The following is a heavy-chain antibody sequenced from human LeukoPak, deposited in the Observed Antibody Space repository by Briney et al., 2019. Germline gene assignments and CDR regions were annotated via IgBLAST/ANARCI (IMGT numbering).Heavy chain of an antibody. D-gene: IGHD5-24*01. Sequence: GGSLRLSCAASGFTFSTYAMSWVRQAPGKGLEWVSVFSGSGSSTYYADSVKGRFTISRDNSKNTLYLQMNSLRAEDTAVYYCAKEMATIRAFDFWRQGTMVTVSS. CDR2: FSGSGSST. CDR1: GFTFSTYA. CDR3: AKEMATIRAFDF. V-gene: IGHV3-23*01. J-gene: IGHJ3*01.